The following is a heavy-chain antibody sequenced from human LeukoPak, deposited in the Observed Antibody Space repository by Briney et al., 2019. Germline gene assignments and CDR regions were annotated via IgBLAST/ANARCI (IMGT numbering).Heavy chain of an antibody. CDR1: GFTFSDYY. CDR3: ARSAGYYYDSSGYPGYFDY. V-gene: IGHV3-11*04. D-gene: IGHD3-22*01. Sequence: GGSLRLSCAASGFTFSDYYMSWIRQAPGKGLEWVSYISSSGSTIYYADSVKGRFTISRDNAKNSLYLQMNSLRAEDTAVYYCARSAGYYYDSSGYPGYFDYWGQGTLVTVSS. CDR2: ISSSGSTI. J-gene: IGHJ4*02.